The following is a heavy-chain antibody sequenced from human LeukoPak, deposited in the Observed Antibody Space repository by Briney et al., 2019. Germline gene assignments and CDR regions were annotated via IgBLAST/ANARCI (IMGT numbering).Heavy chain of an antibody. J-gene: IGHJ4*02. D-gene: IGHD4-17*01. Sequence: GRSLRLSCAASGFTFSSYGMHWVRQAPGKGLEWVAVISYDGSNKYYADSVKGRFTISRDNSKNTLYLQMNSLRAEDTAVYYCAKDGTVTTFDYWGQGTLVTVSS. CDR3: AKDGTVTTFDY. V-gene: IGHV3-30*18. CDR2: ISYDGSNK. CDR1: GFTFSSYG.